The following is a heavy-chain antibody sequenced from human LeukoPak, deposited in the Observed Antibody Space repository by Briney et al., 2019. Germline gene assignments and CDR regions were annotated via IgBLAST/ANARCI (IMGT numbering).Heavy chain of an antibody. CDR1: GFTFSSYS. CDR3: ARDPAAVYSSSANDY. V-gene: IGHV3-21*01. J-gene: IGHJ4*02. CDR2: ISSSSSYI. D-gene: IGHD6-6*01. Sequence: GGSLRLSCAASGFTFSSYSMHWVRQAPGKGLEWVSSISSSSSYIYYADSVKGRFTISRDNAKNSLYLQMNSLRAEDTAVYYCARDPAAVYSSSANDYWGQGTLVTVSS.